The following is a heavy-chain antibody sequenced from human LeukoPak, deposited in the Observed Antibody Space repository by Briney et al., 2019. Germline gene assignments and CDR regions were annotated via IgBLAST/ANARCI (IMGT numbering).Heavy chain of an antibody. J-gene: IGHJ4*02. Sequence: ASETLSLTCTVSGGSISSGSYYWSWIRQPAGKGLEWIGRIYTSGSTNYNPSLRSRVTISIDTSKNQFSLRLSSVTAADTAVYYCARGGQGSSGYYYDYWGQGTLVTVSS. CDR2: IYTSGST. D-gene: IGHD3-22*01. CDR3: ARGGQGSSGYYYDY. V-gene: IGHV4-61*02. CDR1: GGSISSGSYY.